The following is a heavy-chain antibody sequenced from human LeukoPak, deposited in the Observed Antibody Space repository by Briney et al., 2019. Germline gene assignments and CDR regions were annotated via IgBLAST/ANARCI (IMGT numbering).Heavy chain of an antibody. V-gene: IGHV1-8*01. Sequence: ASVKVSCKASGYTFTSYDINWVRQATGQGLEWMGWMNPNSGNTGYAQKFQGRVTMTRNTSISTAYMELSSLRSDDTAVYYCARDDTDIVVVPAAARPLWFDPWGQGTLVTVSS. J-gene: IGHJ5*02. D-gene: IGHD2-2*01. CDR3: ARDDTDIVVVPAAARPLWFDP. CDR2: MNPNSGNT. CDR1: GYTFTSYD.